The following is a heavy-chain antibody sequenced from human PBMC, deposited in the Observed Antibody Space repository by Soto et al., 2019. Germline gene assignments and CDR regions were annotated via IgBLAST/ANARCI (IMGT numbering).Heavy chain of an antibody. D-gene: IGHD3-10*01. CDR1: VRFLSRSIYY. Sequence: SETLSLTCTDFVRFLSRSIYYRSGIREPPGKGLEWIGSIYYSGSTYYNPSLKSRVTISVDTSKNQFSLKLSSVTAADTAVYYCARRRHYYGYYMDVWGKGTTVTVSS. J-gene: IGHJ6*03. CDR2: IYYSGST. V-gene: IGHV4-39*01. CDR3: ARRRHYYGYYMDV.